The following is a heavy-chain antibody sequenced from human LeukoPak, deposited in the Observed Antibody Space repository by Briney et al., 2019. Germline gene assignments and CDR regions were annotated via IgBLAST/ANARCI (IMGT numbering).Heavy chain of an antibody. Sequence: GGSLRLSCAAPGFTFSSYAMHWVRQAPGKGLEYVSAISNNGGSTYYANSVEGRFTISRDNSKNTLYLQMGSLRAEDMAVYYCARDRTSSSWYEGACFDIWGQGTMVTVSS. V-gene: IGHV3-64*01. CDR2: ISNNGGST. D-gene: IGHD6-13*01. CDR1: GFTFSSYA. J-gene: IGHJ3*02. CDR3: ARDRTSSSWYEGACFDI.